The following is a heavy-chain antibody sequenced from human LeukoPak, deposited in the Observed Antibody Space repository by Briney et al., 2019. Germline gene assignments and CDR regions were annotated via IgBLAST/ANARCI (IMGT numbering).Heavy chain of an antibody. CDR1: GYTFTSFG. J-gene: IGHJ3*02. CDR2: ISVYNGNT. CDR3: ARGLEGLSRI. Sequence: ASVKVSCKASGYTFTSFGISWLRQAPEQGLEWMGWISVYNGNTNYAQKLQGRVTMTTDTSTSTAYMELRSLRSEDTAVYYCARGLEGLSRIWGQGTMVTVSS. V-gene: IGHV1-18*01. D-gene: IGHD1-1*01.